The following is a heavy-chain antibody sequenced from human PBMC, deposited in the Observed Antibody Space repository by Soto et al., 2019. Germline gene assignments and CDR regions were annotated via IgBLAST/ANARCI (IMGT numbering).Heavy chain of an antibody. CDR3: ARYRGIVATGVGYYFDY. D-gene: IGHD5-12*01. J-gene: IGHJ4*02. Sequence: QVQLVESGGGLVKPGGSLRLSCVASGFTFSDYYMSWIRQASGKGLEWVSYITTSGSTRYYADSVKGRFTISRDNAKNSLYLQMNSLRADDTAVYYCARYRGIVATGVGYYFDYWGQGTLVTVSS. CDR1: GFTFSDYY. V-gene: IGHV3-11*01. CDR2: ITTSGSTR.